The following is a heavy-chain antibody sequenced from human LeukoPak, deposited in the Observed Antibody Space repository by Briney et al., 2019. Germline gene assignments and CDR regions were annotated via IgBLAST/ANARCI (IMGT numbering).Heavy chain of an antibody. D-gene: IGHD1-1*01. CDR2: INSDGSST. Sequence: PGGALRLSCAASGFTFSSYWMPRVRQAPGKGLVWVSRINSDGSSTSDAPSVKGRFTIARDNAKYTLYLQSNRLRADVTAVDYWARGNAHAFDIWGQGTMVTVSS. J-gene: IGHJ3*02. V-gene: IGHV3-74*01. CDR3: ARGNAHAFDI. CDR1: GFTFSSYW.